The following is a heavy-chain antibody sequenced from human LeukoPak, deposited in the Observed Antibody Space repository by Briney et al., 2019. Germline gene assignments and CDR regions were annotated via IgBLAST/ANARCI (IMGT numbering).Heavy chain of an antibody. CDR2: IDHTGNT. J-gene: IGHJ4*02. CDR3: ARRGLLPLDY. CDR1: VESFSGFY. D-gene: IGHD3/OR15-3a*01. V-gene: IGHV4-34*01. Sequence: SETLSLTCAVYVESFSGFYWNWIRQLPGEGLEWIGEIDHTGNTNYNPSLKSRVTMSVDTSKNQFSLKLNSVTAADTAVYYCARRGLLPLDYWGQGTLVTASS.